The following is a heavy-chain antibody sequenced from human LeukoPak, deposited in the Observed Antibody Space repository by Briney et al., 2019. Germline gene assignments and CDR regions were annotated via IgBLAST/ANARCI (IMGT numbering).Heavy chain of an antibody. J-gene: IGHJ4*02. CDR2: IYYSGST. V-gene: IGHV4-39*02. CDR1: GGSISSSSYY. D-gene: IGHD1-26*01. CDR3: AREMGAIDY. Sequence: PSETLSLTCTVSGGSISSSSYYWGWIRQPPGKGLEWIGCIYYSGSTYYNPSLKSRVTISVDTSKNQFSIKLRSVLAAHPAVYFCAREMGAIDYWGQGTLVTVSS.